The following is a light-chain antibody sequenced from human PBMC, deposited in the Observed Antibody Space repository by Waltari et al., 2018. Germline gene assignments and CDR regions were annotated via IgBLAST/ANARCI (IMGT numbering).Light chain of an antibody. CDR3: SSYTGSSTL. Sequence: QSALTQPASVSGSPGQSITISCTGTSSDVGGYNYVSWYQQHPGKAPKLMIYDGSKRPSGVSNRFSGSKSGNTASLTISGLQAEDEADYYCSSYTGSSTLFGGGTKLTVL. V-gene: IGLV2-14*01. CDR1: SSDVGGYNY. J-gene: IGLJ2*01. CDR2: DGS.